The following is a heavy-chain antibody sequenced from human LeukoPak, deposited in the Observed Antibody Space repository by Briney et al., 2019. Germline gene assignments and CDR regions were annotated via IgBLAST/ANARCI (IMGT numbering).Heavy chain of an antibody. J-gene: IGHJ6*02. CDR3: AKTDSTIPNLLDV. CDR1: GFASSKYW. Sequence: PGGSLRLSCAASGFASSKYWVHWVRQVPGKGLVWVSRINGDGSSTMYADSVKGRFTISRDNAKNTLYLQMNSLRAEDTAVYYCAKTDSTIPNLLDVWGQGTTVTVSS. D-gene: IGHD2-15*01. CDR2: INGDGSST. V-gene: IGHV3-74*03.